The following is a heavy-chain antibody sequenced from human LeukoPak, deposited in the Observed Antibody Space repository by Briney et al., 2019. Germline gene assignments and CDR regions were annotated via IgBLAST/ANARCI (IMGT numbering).Heavy chain of an antibody. CDR1: GFTISSYG. CDR2: ISYDGSNK. CDR3: ARPGTVTTF. Sequence: GGSLRVSCAASGFTISSYGMHWVRQDPGKGLEWVAVISYDGSNKYYADSVKGRFTISRDNSKNTLYLQMNSLRAEDTAVYYCARPGTVTTFWGQGTLVTVSS. V-gene: IGHV3-30*03. D-gene: IGHD4-11*01. J-gene: IGHJ4*02.